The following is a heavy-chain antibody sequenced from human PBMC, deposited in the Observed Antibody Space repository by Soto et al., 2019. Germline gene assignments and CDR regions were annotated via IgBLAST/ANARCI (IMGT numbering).Heavy chain of an antibody. V-gene: IGHV1-3*01. D-gene: IGHD6-13*01. Sequence: ASVKVSCKASGYTFTSYAMHWVRQAPGQRLEWMGWINAGNGNTKYSQKFQGRVTITRGTSASTAYMELSSLRSEDTAVYYCARDGGYSRYYYYYYMDVWGKGTTVTVSS. CDR2: INAGNGNT. CDR3: ARDGGYSRYYYYYYMDV. J-gene: IGHJ6*03. CDR1: GYTFTSYA.